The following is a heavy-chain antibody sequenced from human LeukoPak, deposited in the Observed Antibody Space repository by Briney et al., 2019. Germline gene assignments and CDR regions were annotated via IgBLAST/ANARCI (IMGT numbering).Heavy chain of an antibody. J-gene: IGHJ4*02. D-gene: IGHD3-22*01. CDR2: ISAYNGNT. Sequence: ASVKVSCKASGYTFTSYGISWVRQAPGQGLEWMGWISAYNGNTNYAQKLQGRVTMTTDTSTSTAYMELRSLRSDDTAVSYCARASGMGYYDSSGYYYFDYWGQGTLVTVSS. V-gene: IGHV1-18*01. CDR1: GYTFTSYG. CDR3: ARASGMGYYDSSGYYYFDY.